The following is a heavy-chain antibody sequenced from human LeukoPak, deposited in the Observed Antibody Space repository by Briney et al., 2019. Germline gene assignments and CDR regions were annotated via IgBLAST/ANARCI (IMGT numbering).Heavy chain of an antibody. CDR1: GFTFSSYA. J-gene: IGHJ6*02. CDR3: ARDRTFSVSREHHYGMDV. V-gene: IGHV3-23*01. CDR2: TSASGGST. Sequence: GGSLRLSCAASGFTFSSYAMTWVRQAPGKGLEWVSGTSASGGSTYYADSVKGRFTISRDNAKNSLYLQMNSLRAEDTAVYYCARDRTFSVSREHHYGMDVWGQGTTVTVSS. D-gene: IGHD1-26*01.